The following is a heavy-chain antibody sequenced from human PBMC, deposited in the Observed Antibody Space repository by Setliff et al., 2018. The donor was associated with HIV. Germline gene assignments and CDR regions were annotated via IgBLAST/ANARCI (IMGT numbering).Heavy chain of an antibody. CDR1: GDSIRSYY. CDR3: ARRGKYSYGYTY. Sequence: SETLSLTCTVSGDSIRSYYWSWIRQPAGKGLEWIGRIYYNGHTYQNPSLESRLTMSIDTSKNQVSLKLSSVTAADTAVYYCARRGKYSYGYTYWGQGTLVTVSS. D-gene: IGHD5-18*01. J-gene: IGHJ4*02. V-gene: IGHV4-59*05. CDR2: IYYNGHT.